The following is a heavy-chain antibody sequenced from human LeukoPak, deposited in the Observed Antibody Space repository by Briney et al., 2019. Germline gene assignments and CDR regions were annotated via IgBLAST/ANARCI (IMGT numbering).Heavy chain of an antibody. CDR3: ARPRRGYCSSTSSQCYAFDI. J-gene: IGHJ3*02. V-gene: IGHV4-34*01. CDR1: GGSFSGYY. D-gene: IGHD2-2*01. Sequence: PSETLSLTCAVYGGSFSGYYWSWIRQPPGKGLEWIGEINHSGSTNYNPSLKSRVTISVDTSKNQFSLKLSSVTAADTAVYYCARPRRGYCSSTSSQCYAFDIWGQGTMVTVSS. CDR2: INHSGST.